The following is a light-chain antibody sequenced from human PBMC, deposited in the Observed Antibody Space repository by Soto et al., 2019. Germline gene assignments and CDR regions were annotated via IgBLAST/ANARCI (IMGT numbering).Light chain of an antibody. CDR2: EVT. Sequence: QSALTQPPSASGSPGQSVTISCTGTSSDVGGYDYVSWYQPHPGKAPKLMIYEVTIRPSGVSDRFSGSKSGNTASLTVSGLQAEDEADYYCSSYTGGNPSYVFGTGTKVTVL. J-gene: IGLJ1*01. CDR3: SSYTGGNPSYV. V-gene: IGLV2-8*01. CDR1: SSDVGGYDY.